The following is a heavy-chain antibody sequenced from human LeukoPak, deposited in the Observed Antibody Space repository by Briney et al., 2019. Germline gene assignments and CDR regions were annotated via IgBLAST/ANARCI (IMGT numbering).Heavy chain of an antibody. V-gene: IGHV3-7*01. CDR1: GFTFSNYW. J-gene: IGHJ4*02. CDR2: TKQDGSEK. D-gene: IGHD3-16*01. CDR3: VRDGGGAEDY. Sequence: GESLKISCVTSGFTFSNYWMSWVRQAPGKGLEWVANTKQDGSEKNSVDSMKGRFTISRDNAKNSLYLQMNSLRAEDTAVYYCVRDGGGAEDYWGQGTLVTVSS.